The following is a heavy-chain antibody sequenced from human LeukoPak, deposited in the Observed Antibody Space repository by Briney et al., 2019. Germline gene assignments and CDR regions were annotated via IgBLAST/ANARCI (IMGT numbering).Heavy chain of an antibody. D-gene: IGHD6-19*01. CDR2: FDPEDGET. J-gene: IGHJ4*02. V-gene: IGHV1-24*01. CDR1: GYTLTELS. Sequence: ASVKVSCKVSGYTLTELSMHWVRQAPGKGLEWMGGFDPEDGETTYAQKFQGRVTMTEDTSTDTAYMELSSLRSEDTAVYYCATTAAVAGTRGDYWGQGTLVTVSP. CDR3: ATTAAVAGTRGDY.